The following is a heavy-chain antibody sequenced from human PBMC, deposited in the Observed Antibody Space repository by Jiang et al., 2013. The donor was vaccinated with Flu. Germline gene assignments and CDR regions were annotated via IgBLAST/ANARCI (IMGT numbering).Heavy chain of an antibody. CDR3: ARVRTGTGAFDI. V-gene: IGHV1-2*04. D-gene: IGHD1-1*01. Sequence: VRQAPGQGLEWMGWINPDSGGTSYAQKFQDWVTLTRDTSINTAYMDLTRLRSDDTATYYCARVRTGTGAFDIWGQGTMVTVSS. J-gene: IGHJ3*02. CDR2: INPDSGGT.